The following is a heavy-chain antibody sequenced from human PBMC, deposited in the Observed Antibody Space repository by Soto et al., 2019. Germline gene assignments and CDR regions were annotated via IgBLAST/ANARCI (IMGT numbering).Heavy chain of an antibody. V-gene: IGHV3-23*01. J-gene: IGHJ5*02. CDR2: ISGSGGST. CDR3: AKASGSSPVREWFDP. D-gene: IGHD1-26*01. Sequence: EVQLLESGGGLVQPGGSLRLSCAASGFTFSSYAMSWVRQAPGKGLEWVSAISGSGGSTYYADSVKGRFTISRDNSKNTMYLKMNSLRAEDTAVYYCAKASGSSPVREWFDPWGQGTLVTVSS. CDR1: GFTFSSYA.